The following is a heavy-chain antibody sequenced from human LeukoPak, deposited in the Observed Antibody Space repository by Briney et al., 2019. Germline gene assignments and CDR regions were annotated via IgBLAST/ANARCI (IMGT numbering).Heavy chain of an antibody. V-gene: IGHV3-30*04. D-gene: IGHD4-17*01. J-gene: IGHJ4*02. CDR3: ARERSDY. CDR2: ISYDGRNK. Sequence: GGSLRLSCAASGFTFSSYAMHWVRQASGKGLEWVAVISYDGRNKHYADSVKGRFTISRDNSKNTLYLQMDSLRVDDTAVYYCARERSDYWGQGTLVTVSS. CDR1: GFTFSSYA.